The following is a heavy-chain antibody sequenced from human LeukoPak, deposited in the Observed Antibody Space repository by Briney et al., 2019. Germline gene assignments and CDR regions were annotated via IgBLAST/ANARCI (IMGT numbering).Heavy chain of an antibody. CDR2: IRSKIYGGTP. V-gene: IGHV3-49*04. CDR3: TRDQTPYY. Sequence: GGSLRLFCTASGFTFGDYAMTWVRQAPGKGLVWVGFIRSKIYGGTPEYAASVKGRFTISRDDSKGVAYLQMNSLKTEDTAVYYCTRDQTPYYWGQGTLVTVSS. J-gene: IGHJ4*02. CDR1: GFTFGDYA.